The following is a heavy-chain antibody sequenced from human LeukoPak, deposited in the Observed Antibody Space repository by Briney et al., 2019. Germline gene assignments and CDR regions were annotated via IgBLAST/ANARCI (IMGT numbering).Heavy chain of an antibody. D-gene: IGHD1-26*01. CDR2: ISSSSSTI. CDR1: GFTFSSYS. Sequence: PGGSLRLSCAASGFTFSSYSMNWVRQAPGKGLEWVSYISSSSSTIYYADSVKGRFTISRDNAKNSLYLQMNSLRAEDTAVYYCARDRPGIGSYQFPNGMDVWGQGTTVTVSS. J-gene: IGHJ6*02. V-gene: IGHV3-48*01. CDR3: ARDRPGIGSYQFPNGMDV.